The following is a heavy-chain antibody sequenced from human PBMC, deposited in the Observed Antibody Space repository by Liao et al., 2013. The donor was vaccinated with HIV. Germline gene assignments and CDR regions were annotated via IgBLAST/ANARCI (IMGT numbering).Heavy chain of an antibody. CDR1: GGSISSGSYY. CDR2: IYTSGST. D-gene: IGHD5-24*01. CDR3: ATDRDDYLDY. Sequence: QVQLQQWGAGLLKPSETLSLICTVSGGSISSGSYYWSWIRQPAGKGLEWIGRIYTSGSTNYNPSLKSRVTISVDTSKNQFSLKLSSVTAADTAVYYCATDRDDYLDYWGQGTLVTVSS. J-gene: IGHJ4*02. V-gene: IGHV4-61*02.